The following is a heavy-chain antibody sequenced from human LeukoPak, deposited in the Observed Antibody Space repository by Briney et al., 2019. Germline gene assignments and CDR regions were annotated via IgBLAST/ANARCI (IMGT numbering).Heavy chain of an antibody. CDR2: IWYDGSKY. CDR3: ARDSSGSLDY. CDR1: GFTFSSYA. D-gene: IGHD1-26*01. Sequence: GGSLRLSCAASGFTFSSYAMHWVRQAPGKGLEWVAIIWYDGSKYFYAASVKGRFSISRDNSKNTLYLQMNSLRAEDTAVYSCARDSSGSLDYWGQGTLVPSP. J-gene: IGHJ4*02. V-gene: IGHV3-33*01.